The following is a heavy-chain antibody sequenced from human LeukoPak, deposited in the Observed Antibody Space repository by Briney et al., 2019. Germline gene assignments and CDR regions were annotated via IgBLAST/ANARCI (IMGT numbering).Heavy chain of an antibody. D-gene: IGHD7-27*01. CDR3: AKYTGDSSRTFDY. Sequence: PGGSLRLSCAASGFTFSNYAMTWVRQAPGKGLEWVSAINSFGGGIYYTDSVKGRLTISRDNSKKTLYLQMNGLRAEDTAIYYCAKYTGDSSRTFDYWGQGTLVTVSS. V-gene: IGHV3-23*01. CDR2: INSFGGGI. J-gene: IGHJ4*02. CDR1: GFTFSNYA.